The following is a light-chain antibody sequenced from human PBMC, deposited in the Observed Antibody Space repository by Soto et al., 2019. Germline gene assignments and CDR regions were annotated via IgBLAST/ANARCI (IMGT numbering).Light chain of an antibody. CDR2: AAS. CDR3: QQSLVTPRT. J-gene: IGKJ1*01. Sequence: DIQMSQCPYSLSASVGERVTITCRASQSISSYLNCYQQKPGNAPKLLIYAASGLQNGVPSRFSGSGSGTDFTLTISSLQPEDFATYYRQQSLVTPRTFGQGTKVDIK. CDR1: QSISSY. V-gene: IGKV1-39*01.